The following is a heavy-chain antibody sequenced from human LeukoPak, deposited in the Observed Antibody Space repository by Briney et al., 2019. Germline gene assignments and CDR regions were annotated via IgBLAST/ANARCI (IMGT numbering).Heavy chain of an antibody. CDR3: AKAAFQGGYRYSEYFDY. D-gene: IGHD5-18*01. V-gene: IGHV3-74*01. Sequence: GGSLRLSCAASGFTFSSYWMHWVRQAPGKGLVWVSRINSDGSSTSYADSVKGRFTISRDNAKNTLYLQMNSLRAEDTAVYYCAKAAFQGGYRYSEYFDYWGQGTLVTVSS. CDR1: GFTFSSYW. CDR2: INSDGSST. J-gene: IGHJ4*02.